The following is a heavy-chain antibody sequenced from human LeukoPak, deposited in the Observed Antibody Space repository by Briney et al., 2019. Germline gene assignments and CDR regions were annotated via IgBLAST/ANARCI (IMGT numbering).Heavy chain of an antibody. CDR2: INHSGST. J-gene: IGHJ5*02. V-gene: IGHV4-34*01. CDR3: ARGACTQYSSSSWFDP. D-gene: IGHD6-13*01. Sequence: PSETLSLTCAVYGGSFSGYYWSWIRQPPGKGLEWIGEINHSGSTNYNPSLKSRVTISVDTSKNQFSLKLSSVTAADTAVYYCARGACTQYSSSSWFDPWGQGTLVTVSS. CDR1: GGSFSGYY.